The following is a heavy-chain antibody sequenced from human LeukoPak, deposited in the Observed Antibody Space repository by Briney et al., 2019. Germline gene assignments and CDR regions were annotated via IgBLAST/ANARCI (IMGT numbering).Heavy chain of an antibody. D-gene: IGHD6-19*01. Sequence: GGSLRLSCAASGFTFSSYGMHWVRQAPGKGLEWVAVISYDGSNKYYADSVKGRFTISRDNAKSSLYLQMNSLRAEDTAVYYCATDGQSSGWYGFDYWGQGTLVTVSS. CDR3: ATDGQSSGWYGFDY. J-gene: IGHJ4*02. CDR2: ISYDGSNK. CDR1: GFTFSSYG. V-gene: IGHV3-30*03.